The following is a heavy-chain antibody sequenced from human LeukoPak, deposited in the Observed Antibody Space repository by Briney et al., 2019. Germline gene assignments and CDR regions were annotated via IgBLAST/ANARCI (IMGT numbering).Heavy chain of an antibody. V-gene: IGHV3-21*01. CDR1: GFTFSSYS. Sequence: PGGSLRLSCAASGFTFSSYSMNWVRQAPGKGLEWVSSISSSSSYIYYADSVRGRFTISRDNAKNSLYLQMNSLRAEDAAVYYCWPSSSWSFWGQGTLVTVSS. CDR3: WPSSSWSF. J-gene: IGHJ4*02. CDR2: ISSSSSYI. D-gene: IGHD6-13*01.